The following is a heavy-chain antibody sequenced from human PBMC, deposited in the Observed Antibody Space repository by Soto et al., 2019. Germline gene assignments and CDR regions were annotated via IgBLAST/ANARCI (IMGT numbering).Heavy chain of an antibody. CDR2: IYYSGST. CDR1: GCSISSYY. V-gene: IGHV4-59*01. CDR3: ARGYGDYVSDY. D-gene: IGHD4-17*01. Sequence: SETLSLTCTVSGCSISSYYWNWIRQPPGKGLEWIGYIYYSGSTNYNPSLESRVTISVDTSKNQFSLKLSSVTAADTAVYYCARGYGDYVSDYWGQGTLVTVSS. J-gene: IGHJ4*02.